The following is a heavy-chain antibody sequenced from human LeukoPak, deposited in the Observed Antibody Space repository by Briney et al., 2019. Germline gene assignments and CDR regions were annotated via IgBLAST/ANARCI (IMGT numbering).Heavy chain of an antibody. D-gene: IGHD6-19*01. CDR2: IIPIFGTA. V-gene: IGHV1-69*13. CDR1: GGTFSSYA. Sequence: ASVKVSCKASGGTFSSYAISWVRQAPGQGLEWMGGIIPIFGTANYAQKFQGRVTITADESTSTAYMELSSLRSEDTAVYYCAREEGSGWYSDYWGQGTLVTVSS. J-gene: IGHJ4*02. CDR3: AREEGSGWYSDY.